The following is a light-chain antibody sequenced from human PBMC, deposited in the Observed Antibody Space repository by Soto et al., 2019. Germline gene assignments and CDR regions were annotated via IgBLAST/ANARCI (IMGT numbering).Light chain of an antibody. Sequence: ETLLTQSPATLSVSPGERGTLSCRASQSVSTNLAWYQQKPGKAPRLLIYGGSSRATGIPVRLSGSGSETDFTLTITRLEPEDFAMYYCQQYSSSRTFGQGTKVDIK. J-gene: IGKJ1*01. CDR2: GGS. CDR1: QSVSTN. CDR3: QQYSSSRT. V-gene: IGKV3-20*01.